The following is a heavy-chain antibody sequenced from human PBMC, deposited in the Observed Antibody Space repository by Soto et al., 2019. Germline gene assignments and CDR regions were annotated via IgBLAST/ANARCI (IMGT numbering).Heavy chain of an antibody. V-gene: IGHV3-9*01. CDR1: GFTFDDYA. J-gene: IGHJ6*02. D-gene: IGHD2-15*01. CDR2: ISWNSGSI. Sequence: GGSLRLSCAASGFTFDDYAMHWVRQAPGKGLEWVSGISWNSGSIGYADSVKGRFTISRDNAKNSLYLQMNSLRAGDTALYYCAKDIGEGVVAEDYYYYGMDVWGQGTTVTVSS. CDR3: AKDIGEGVVAEDYYYYGMDV.